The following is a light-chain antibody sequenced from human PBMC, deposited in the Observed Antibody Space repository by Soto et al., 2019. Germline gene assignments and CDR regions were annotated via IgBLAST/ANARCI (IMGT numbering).Light chain of an antibody. V-gene: IGKV3-20*01. CDR2: GAS. Sequence: EIVLTQSPGTLSLSPGERATLSCRASQSVSSSYLAWYQQKPGQAPRLLIYGASSRATGIPDRFSGSGSGTEFTLTISRLEPEDFAVYYCQQYTTFGQGTKVDIK. CDR3: QQYTT. J-gene: IGKJ1*01. CDR1: QSVSSSY.